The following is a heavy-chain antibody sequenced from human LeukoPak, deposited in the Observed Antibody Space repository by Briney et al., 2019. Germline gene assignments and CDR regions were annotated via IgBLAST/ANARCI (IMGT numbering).Heavy chain of an antibody. CDR3: ARARSYSSSWYGDY. D-gene: IGHD6-13*01. V-gene: IGHV3-74*01. CDR2: INSDGSST. Sequence: GGSLRLSCAASGFTFSSYWMHWVRQAPGKGLVWVSRINSDGSSTSYADSVKGRFTISRDNSKNTLSLQMNSLTAEDTAVYYCARARSYSSSWYGDYWGQGTLVTVSS. J-gene: IGHJ4*02. CDR1: GFTFSSYW.